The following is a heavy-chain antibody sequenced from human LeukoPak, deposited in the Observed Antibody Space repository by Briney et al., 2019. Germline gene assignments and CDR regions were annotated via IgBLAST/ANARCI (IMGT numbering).Heavy chain of an antibody. Sequence: SVKVSCKVSGYTFTSYGISWVRQAPGQGLEWMGGIIPIFGTANYAQKFQGRVTITTDESTSTAYMELSSLRSEDTAVYYCTTYDRSGYSRGRAFDIWGQGTMVTVSS. CDR3: TTYDRSGYSRGRAFDI. CDR1: GYTFTSYG. V-gene: IGHV1-69*05. CDR2: IIPIFGTA. J-gene: IGHJ3*02. D-gene: IGHD3-22*01.